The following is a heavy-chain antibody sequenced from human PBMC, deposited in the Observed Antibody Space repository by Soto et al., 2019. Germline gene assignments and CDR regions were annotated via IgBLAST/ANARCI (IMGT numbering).Heavy chain of an antibody. D-gene: IGHD2-15*01. CDR3: VPNIVVVVPLY. Sequence: PGGSLRLSCEASGFTFSHFTMNWVRQAPGKGLEWVSSISSSSSYIHYADSVKGRFTISRDNAKNSVSLQMNSLRVEDTAVYYCVPNIVVVVPLYWGPGTLVTVSS. V-gene: IGHV3-21*01. CDR1: GFTFSHFT. CDR2: ISSSSSYI. J-gene: IGHJ4*02.